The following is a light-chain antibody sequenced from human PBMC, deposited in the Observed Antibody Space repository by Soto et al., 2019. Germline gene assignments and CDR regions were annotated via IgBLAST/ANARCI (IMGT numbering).Light chain of an antibody. CDR2: FAS. J-gene: IGKJ4*01. V-gene: IGKV3-15*01. CDR3: QHYEEWPLT. Sequence: RVMTQSPATLSVSPGEKATLSCRASQTGSNNLAWYQQKPGQAPRLLIYFASPRTTAIPARFSGSGSGTEFTFTISSLQSEDVAVYYWQHYEEWPLTFGGGTKVEIK. CDR1: QTGSNN.